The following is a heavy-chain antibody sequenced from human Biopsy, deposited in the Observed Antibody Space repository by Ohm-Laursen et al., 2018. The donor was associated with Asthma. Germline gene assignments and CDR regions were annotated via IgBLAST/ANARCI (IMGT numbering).Heavy chain of an antibody. D-gene: IGHD4-17*01. V-gene: IGHV4-31*03. CDR1: GGSINIGDYY. CDR3: ARTTYGHDGFDP. Sequence: TLSLTCTVSGGSINIGDYYWSWILQHPVKGLEWIGHIYYSGSTYYNPSLKSRVSISLDTSKNQFSLSLTSVTAADTAVYYCARTTYGHDGFDPWGQGTLVTVSS. CDR2: IYYSGST. J-gene: IGHJ5*02.